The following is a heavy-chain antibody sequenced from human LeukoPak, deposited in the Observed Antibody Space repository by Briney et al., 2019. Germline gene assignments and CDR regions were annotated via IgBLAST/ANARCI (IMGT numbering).Heavy chain of an antibody. Sequence: SVKVSCKASGFTFTSSAVQWVRQARGQRLEWIGWIVVGSGNTHYAQNFQERVTITRDMSTSTAYMELSSLRSGDTAIYYCAADLLGAAAYYWGRGTLVTVSS. CDR2: IVVGSGNT. J-gene: IGHJ4*02. CDR3: AADLLGAAAYY. V-gene: IGHV1-58*01. D-gene: IGHD6-13*01. CDR1: GFTFTSSA.